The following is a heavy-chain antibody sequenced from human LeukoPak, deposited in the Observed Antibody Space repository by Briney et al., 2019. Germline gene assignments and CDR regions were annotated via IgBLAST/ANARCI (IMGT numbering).Heavy chain of an antibody. Sequence: ASVKVSCKASGYAFTTYGFSWVRQAPGQGLEWVGWITPYNGDTNYAEKVQGRVTMTTDTSTRTAYMELRSLRSDDTAVYYCARDPSNTSGYRVYHDYWGQGALVTVSS. J-gene: IGHJ4*02. CDR2: ITPYNGDT. CDR3: ARDPSNTSGYRVYHDY. V-gene: IGHV1-18*01. CDR1: GYAFTTYG. D-gene: IGHD5/OR15-5a*01.